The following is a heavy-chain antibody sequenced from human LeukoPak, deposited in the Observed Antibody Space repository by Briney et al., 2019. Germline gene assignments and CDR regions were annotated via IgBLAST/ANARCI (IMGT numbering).Heavy chain of an antibody. D-gene: IGHD3-10*01. J-gene: IGHJ4*02. Sequence: GGSLRLSCAASGFTFSSYWMSWVRQAPGKGLEWVANIKQDGSEKYYVDSVKGRFTISRDNAKNSLYLQMNSLRAEDTAVYYCARSGHRRYYYVSGPDYWGQGTLVTVSS. CDR2: IKQDGSEK. CDR1: GFTFSSYW. CDR3: ARSGHRRYYYVSGPDY. V-gene: IGHV3-7*01.